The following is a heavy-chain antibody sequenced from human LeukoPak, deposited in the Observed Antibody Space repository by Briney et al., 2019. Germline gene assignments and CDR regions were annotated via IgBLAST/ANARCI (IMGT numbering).Heavy chain of an antibody. D-gene: IGHD4-17*01. CDR1: GFTSSSYE. CDR2: ISSSGSTK. J-gene: IGHJ6*04. V-gene: IGHV3-48*03. CDR3: AREVGDYGDYVGYYGMDV. Sequence: GGSLRLSCAASGFTSSSYEMNWARQAPGEGVEGVSYISSSGSTKYYADSVKGRFTISRDNAKTSLYLQMNSLRAEDTAVYYCAREVGDYGDYVGYYGMDVWGKGTTVTVSS.